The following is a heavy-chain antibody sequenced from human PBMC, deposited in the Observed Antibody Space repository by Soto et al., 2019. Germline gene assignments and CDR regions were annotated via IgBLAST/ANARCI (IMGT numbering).Heavy chain of an antibody. J-gene: IGHJ6*02. CDR1: GGTFSSYA. Sequence: QVQLVQSGAEVKKPGSSVKVSCKASGGTFSSYAISWVQQAPGQGLEWMGGIIPIFGTANYAQKFQGRVTITADESTGTVYMELSSLRSEDTAVYYCARDDVDTAMPYGMDVWGQGTTVTVSS. D-gene: IGHD5-18*01. CDR2: IIPIFGTA. V-gene: IGHV1-69*12. CDR3: ARDDVDTAMPYGMDV.